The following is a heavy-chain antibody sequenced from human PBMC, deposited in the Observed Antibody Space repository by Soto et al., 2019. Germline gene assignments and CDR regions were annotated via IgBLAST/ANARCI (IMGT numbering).Heavy chain of an antibody. D-gene: IGHD2-21*02. CDR1: GFSFDDFV. CDR2: VSWNSGAK. Sequence: DVQLVESGGGLGQPGRSLRLSCVASGFSFDDFVMNWVRQRPGKGLEWVSSVSWNSGAKLYADSVKGRFAISRDSAKKSVYLQMNSLRPDDTAFYYCAKGVATAVPALDYWGQGTLVTVSS. J-gene: IGHJ4*02. CDR3: AKGVATAVPALDY. V-gene: IGHV3-9*01.